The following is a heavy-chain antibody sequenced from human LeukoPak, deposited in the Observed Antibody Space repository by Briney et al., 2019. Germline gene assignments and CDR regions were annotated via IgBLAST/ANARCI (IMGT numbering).Heavy chain of an antibody. J-gene: IGHJ4*02. V-gene: IGHV3-74*01. CDR3: ARTAYSDYSLGF. CDR1: GFTFSNYW. CDR2: ISSDGSST. D-gene: IGHD5-12*01. Sequence: GGSLRLSCAASGFTFSNYWMHWVRQAPGKGLVWVSRISSDGSSTSYADSVKGRFTISRDNAKNTLYLQMNSLRAEDAAVYYCARTAYSDYSLGFWGQGTLVTVSS.